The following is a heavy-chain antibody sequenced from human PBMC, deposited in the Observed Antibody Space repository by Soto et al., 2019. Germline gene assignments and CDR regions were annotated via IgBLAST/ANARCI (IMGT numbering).Heavy chain of an antibody. CDR3: ARVSAARRLYYFDY. CDR1: GGSISSYY. CDR2: IYYSGST. J-gene: IGHJ4*02. Sequence: SETLSLTCTVSGGSISSYYWSWIRQPPGKGLEWIGYIYYSGSTNYNPSLKSRVTISVDTSKNQFSLKLSSVTAADTAVYYCARVSAARRLYYFDYWGQGTLVTVSS. D-gene: IGHD6-6*01. V-gene: IGHV4-59*01.